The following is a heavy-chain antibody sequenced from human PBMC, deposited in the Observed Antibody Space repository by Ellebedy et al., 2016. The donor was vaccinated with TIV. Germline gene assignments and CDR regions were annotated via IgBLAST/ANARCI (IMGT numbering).Heavy chain of an antibody. CDR1: GRSISSSSYS. V-gene: IGHV4-39*01. CDR2: IYYSGST. CDR3: ARRITMIRGVIPGPIDY. D-gene: IGHD3-10*01. J-gene: IGHJ4*02. Sequence: SETLSLXXTVSGRSISSSSYSTGWIRQSPGKGLAWIGSIYYSGSTYYNPSLKSRVTISVDTSKDQFTLKLSSVTAADTAVYYCARRITMIRGVIPGPIDYWGQGTLVTVSS.